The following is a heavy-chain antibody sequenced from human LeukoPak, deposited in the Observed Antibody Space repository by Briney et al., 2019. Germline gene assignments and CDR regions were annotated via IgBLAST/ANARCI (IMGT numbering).Heavy chain of an antibody. J-gene: IGHJ6*02. Sequence: SSETLSLTCTVSGVSISSYYWSWIRQPPGKGLEWIGYIYYSGSTNYNPSLKSRVNISVDTSKNQFSLKLSSVTAADTAVYYCARQDNYYYGMDVWGQGTTVTVSS. CDR1: GVSISSYY. CDR3: ARQDNYYYGMDV. V-gene: IGHV4-59*08. CDR2: IYYSGST.